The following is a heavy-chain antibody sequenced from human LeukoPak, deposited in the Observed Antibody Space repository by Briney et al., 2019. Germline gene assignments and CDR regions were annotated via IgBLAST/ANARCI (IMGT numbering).Heavy chain of an antibody. V-gene: IGHV3-23*01. CDR3: AKGSVYDTDFDY. J-gene: IGHJ4*02. D-gene: IGHD5/OR15-5a*01. Sequence: GGSLRLSCAASGFTFSTYVMSRVRQAPGKGLEWVSGISGSGDNTYYADSVKGRFTVSRDNSKNTLYLQMNSLRAEDTAIYYCAKGSVYDTDFDYWGQGTLVTVSS. CDR2: ISGSGDNT. CDR1: GFTFSTYV.